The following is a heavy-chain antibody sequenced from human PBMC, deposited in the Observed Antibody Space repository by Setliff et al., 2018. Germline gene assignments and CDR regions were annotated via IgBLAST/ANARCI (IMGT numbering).Heavy chain of an antibody. CDR1: GFTFSSHG. Sequence: GGSLRLSCAASGFTFSSHGMTWVRLAPGKGLEWISYISTSSSTIDNADSVKGRFTISKDNANHSLSLQMNSLGAEDTAVYYCARLALTGYDSSGYYYALDYYYYMDVWGKGTTVTVSS. J-gene: IGHJ6*03. CDR2: ISTSSSTI. D-gene: IGHD3-22*01. CDR3: ARLALTGYDSSGYYYALDYYYYMDV. V-gene: IGHV3-48*01.